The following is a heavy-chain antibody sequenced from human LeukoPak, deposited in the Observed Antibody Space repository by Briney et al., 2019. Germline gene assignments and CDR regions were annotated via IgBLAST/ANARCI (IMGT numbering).Heavy chain of an antibody. CDR3: AKDRANYYGSGELLSWFDP. Sequence: SETLSLTCAVSGGSIAIRNYYWAWIRQSPGRGLEWLGSVYSSGSVYYNPSLKSRVTILVDTSKNQFALKLRSVTAADTAVYYCAKDRANYYGSGELLSWFDPWGQGTLVTVSS. D-gene: IGHD3-10*01. J-gene: IGHJ5*02. CDR1: GGSIAIRNYY. V-gene: IGHV4-39*06. CDR2: VYSSGSV.